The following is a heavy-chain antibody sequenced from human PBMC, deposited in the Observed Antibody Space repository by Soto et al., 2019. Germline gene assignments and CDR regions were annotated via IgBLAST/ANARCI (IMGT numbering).Heavy chain of an antibody. CDR2: MLSDGTNR. Sequence: QVQLVESGGGVVQPGRSLRLSCAGSGFTVSNYAMHWVRQAPGKGLEWVAVMLSDGTNRFSDSVKGRFTVSGDNSENIVYMKMNSVTGEDTSVYYCAQSALRFLDYFDYWGQGTLVTVSS. CDR1: GFTVSNYA. J-gene: IGHJ4*02. D-gene: IGHD3-10*01. V-gene: IGHV3-33*08. CDR3: AQSALRFLDYFDY.